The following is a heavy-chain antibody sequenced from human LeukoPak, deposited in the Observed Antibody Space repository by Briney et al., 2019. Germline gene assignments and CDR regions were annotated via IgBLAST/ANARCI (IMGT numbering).Heavy chain of an antibody. CDR2: TYYRSKWYN. D-gene: IGHD2-2*02. J-gene: IGHJ4*02. V-gene: IGHV6-1*01. CDR1: GDSVSSNSAA. Sequence: SQTLSLTCAISGDSVSSNSAAWNWIRQSPSRGLEWLGRTYYRSKWYNDYAVSVKSRITINPDTSKNQFPLKLSSVTAADTAVYYCARRPSDIVVVPAAIVGFDYWGQGTLVTVSS. CDR3: ARRPSDIVVVPAAIVGFDY.